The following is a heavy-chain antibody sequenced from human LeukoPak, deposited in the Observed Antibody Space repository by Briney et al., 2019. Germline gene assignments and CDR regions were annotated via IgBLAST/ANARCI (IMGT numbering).Heavy chain of an antibody. CDR3: ARDSQPRRYFYYYMDV. J-gene: IGHJ6*03. CDR2: ISAYSGNT. D-gene: IGHD1-14*01. Sequence: ASVKVSCKASGYTFVSYGIHWVRQAPGRGLEWMGWISAYSGNTNFAQNFQDRVTMTTDTSPSTAYMELRSLISDDTAVYYCARDSQPRRYFYYYMDVWGKGTTVIISS. V-gene: IGHV1-18*01. CDR1: GYTFVSYG.